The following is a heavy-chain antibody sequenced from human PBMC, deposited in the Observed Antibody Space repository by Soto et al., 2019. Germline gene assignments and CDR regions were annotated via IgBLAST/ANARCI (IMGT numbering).Heavy chain of an antibody. V-gene: IGHV3-23*01. D-gene: IGHD3-10*01. CDR1: GFTFNNYA. J-gene: IGHJ4*02. Sequence: EVQLLESGGGWVQPGGSLRLSCAASGFTFNNYAMTWVRQAPGKGLEWVSAISGGGDTTSYADSVKGRFTVSRDGSKNTLYPQMSSLRAEDTALYYCAKGLGRSVSLTPRVDFWGQGTLVTVSS. CDR2: ISGGGDTT. CDR3: AKGLGRSVSLTPRVDF.